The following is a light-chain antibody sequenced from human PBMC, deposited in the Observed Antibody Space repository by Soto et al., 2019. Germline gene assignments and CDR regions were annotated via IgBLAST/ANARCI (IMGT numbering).Light chain of an antibody. V-gene: IGKV3-20*01. CDR3: QQYGSLSWT. CDR2: GAS. CDR1: QAVSRTY. Sequence: EIVLTQSPGTLSLSPGERATLSCRASQAVSRTYVAWYQQKPGQAPRLLISGASTRATDIPHRFSGSGSGTDFTLTISRLEPEDFAVYYCQQYGSLSWTFGQGTQVEV. J-gene: IGKJ1*01.